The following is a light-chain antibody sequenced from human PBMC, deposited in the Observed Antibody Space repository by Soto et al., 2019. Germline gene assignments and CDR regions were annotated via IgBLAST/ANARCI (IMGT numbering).Light chain of an antibody. Sequence: IVLTQSPLRSAVTLGQSASISCRSSQSLAHSDGDTYLSWLHLGPGQFPRLLIYKVSNRLPGVPDRFSDSGAGTDFTLKINRVEAEDVGTDYCMQSAQFPLTFGGGTKVE. CDR2: KVS. CDR1: QSLAHSDGDTY. J-gene: IGKJ4*01. V-gene: IGKV2-24*01. CDR3: MQSAQFPLT.